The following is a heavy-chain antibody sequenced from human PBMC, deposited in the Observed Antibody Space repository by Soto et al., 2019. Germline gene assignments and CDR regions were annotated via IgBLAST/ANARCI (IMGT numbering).Heavy chain of an antibody. CDR1: GGTFSSYA. CDR2: IIPIFGTA. V-gene: IGHV1-69*01. CDR3: ARVYCSGGSCYETYYYAYGMDV. Sequence: QVQLVQSGAEVKKPGSSVKVSCKASGGTFSSYAISWVRQAPGQGLEWMGGIIPIFGTANYAQKFQGRVTITADESTSTAYMELSSLRSEDTAVYYCARVYCSGGSCYETYYYAYGMDVWGQGTTVTVSS. J-gene: IGHJ6*02. D-gene: IGHD2-15*01.